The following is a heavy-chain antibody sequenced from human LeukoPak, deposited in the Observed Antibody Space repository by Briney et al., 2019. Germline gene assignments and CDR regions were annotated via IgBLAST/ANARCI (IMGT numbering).Heavy chain of an antibody. D-gene: IGHD3-16*01. Sequence: SETLSLTCAVYGGSFSGYYWSWIRQPPGKGLEWIGEINHGGSTNYNPSLKSRVTISVDTSKNQFSLKLSSVTAADTAVYYCARVEGGVKYYFDYWGQGTLVTVSS. J-gene: IGHJ4*02. CDR2: INHGGST. CDR3: ARVEGGVKYYFDY. V-gene: IGHV4-34*01. CDR1: GGSFSGYY.